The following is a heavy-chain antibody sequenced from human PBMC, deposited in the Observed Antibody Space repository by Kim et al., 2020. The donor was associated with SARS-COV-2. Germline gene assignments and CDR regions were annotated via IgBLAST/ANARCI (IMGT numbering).Heavy chain of an antibody. Sequence: GGSLRLSCAASGFTFSSYAMSWVRQAPGKGLEWVSVIYSGGSSTYYADSVKGRFTISRDNSKNTLYLQMNSLRAEDTAVYYCATVTILRAFDPWGQGTLVTVSS. CDR3: ATVTILRAFDP. J-gene: IGHJ5*02. CDR2: IYSGGSST. CDR1: GFTFSSYA. V-gene: IGHV3-23*03. D-gene: IGHD4-17*01.